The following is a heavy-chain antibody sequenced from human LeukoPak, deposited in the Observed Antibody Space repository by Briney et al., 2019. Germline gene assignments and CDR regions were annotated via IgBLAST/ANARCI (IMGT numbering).Heavy chain of an antibody. J-gene: IGHJ4*02. CDR3: AREYQNYFDY. CDR2: IHYGGST. CDR1: GGSISSSSYY. Sequence: SETLSLTCTVSGGSISSSSYYWGWIRQPPGKGLEWIGNIHYGGSTYYNPSLKSRVTISVDTSKNQFSLKLSSVTAADTAVYYCAREYQNYFDYWGQGTLVTVSS. V-gene: IGHV4-39*07.